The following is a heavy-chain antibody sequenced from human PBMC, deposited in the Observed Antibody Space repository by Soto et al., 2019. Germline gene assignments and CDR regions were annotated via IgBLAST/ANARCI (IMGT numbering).Heavy chain of an antibody. CDR2: MSHSGGT. V-gene: IGHV4-34*01. Sequence: QVQLQQWGAGLLKPSETLSLTCAVYGGFVSSGNYYWSWIRQPPGKGLEWIGEMSHSGGTHFNPSLKDRGTISVDTYKNQFSLKMSSVTAADTALYYCARVERGTATTVVDAFDIWGPGTMVTVSS. J-gene: IGHJ3*02. CDR3: ARVERGTATTVVDAFDI. D-gene: IGHD1-1*01. CDR1: GGFVSSGNYY.